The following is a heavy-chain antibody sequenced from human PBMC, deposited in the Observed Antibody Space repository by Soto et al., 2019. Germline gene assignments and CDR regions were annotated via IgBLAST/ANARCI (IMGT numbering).Heavy chain of an antibody. CDR2: IWYDGSNK. D-gene: IGHD3-10*01. CDR1: GFTFSSYG. Sequence: QVQLVESGGGVVQPGRSLRLSCAASGFTFSSYGMHWVRQATGKGLEWVAVIWYDGSNKYYADSVKGRFTISRDNSKNTLYLQMNSLRAEATAVYYCARESTGSYISWFDPWGQGTLVTVSS. CDR3: ARESTGSYISWFDP. J-gene: IGHJ5*02. V-gene: IGHV3-33*01.